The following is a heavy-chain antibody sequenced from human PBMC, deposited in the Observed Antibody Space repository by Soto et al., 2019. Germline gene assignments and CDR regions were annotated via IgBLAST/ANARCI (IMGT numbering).Heavy chain of an antibody. CDR2: IYYSGST. CDR1: GGSISSGGYY. J-gene: IGHJ6*02. CDR3: ARAPRTPYRAPYYYYGMDV. V-gene: IGHV4-31*03. Sequence: QVQLQESGPGLVKPSQTLSLTCTVSGGSISSGGYYWSWIRQHPGKGLEWIGYIYYSGSTYYNPSLKGRVTISVETSKNQFSLKLSSVTAADTAVYYWARAPRTPYRAPYYYYGMDVWGQGTTVTVSS. D-gene: IGHD3-10*01.